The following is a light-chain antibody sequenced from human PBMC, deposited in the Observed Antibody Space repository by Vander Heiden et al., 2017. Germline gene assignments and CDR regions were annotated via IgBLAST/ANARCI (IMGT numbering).Light chain of an antibody. CDR2: GAS. V-gene: IGKV3-20*01. Sequence: EIVFTQSPGTLSLSPGERATLSCRASQSVSSSYLAWYQQTPGQAPRLLIYGASSRATGIPDRFSGSGSGTDFTLTISRLETEDFAVYYCQQYGSSPLTFGQGTRLEIK. CDR3: QQYGSSPLT. J-gene: IGKJ5*01. CDR1: QSVSSSY.